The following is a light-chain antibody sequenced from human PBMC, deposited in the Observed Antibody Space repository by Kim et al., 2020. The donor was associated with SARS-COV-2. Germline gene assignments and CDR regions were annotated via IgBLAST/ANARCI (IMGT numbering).Light chain of an antibody. CDR3: QKYYRTPLA. Sequence: DIVMTQSPDSLAVSLGERATINCKSSQSVLYSSNNKNYLAWYQQKPGQPPKLLIYWASTRESGVPDRFSGSGSGTDFTLTNSSLQAEDVAVYYCQKYYRTPLAFGGGTKVDIK. J-gene: IGKJ4*01. CDR1: QSVLYSSNNKNY. V-gene: IGKV4-1*01. CDR2: WAS.